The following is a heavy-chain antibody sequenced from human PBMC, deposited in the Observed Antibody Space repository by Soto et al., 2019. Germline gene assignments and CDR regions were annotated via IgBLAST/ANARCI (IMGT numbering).Heavy chain of an antibody. CDR3: ARRENSGGCFLY. V-gene: IGHV3-23*01. J-gene: IGHJ4*02. CDR2: ISGDGAGT. D-gene: IGHD2-15*01. Sequence: GGSLRLSCAASGFTFRNYAMSWVRQAAGKGLEWVAAISGDGAGTYYADSVKGRFTISRDNSENTLYLQVNSLKAEDTALYYCARRENSGGCFLYWGQGTPVTVSS. CDR1: GFTFRNYA.